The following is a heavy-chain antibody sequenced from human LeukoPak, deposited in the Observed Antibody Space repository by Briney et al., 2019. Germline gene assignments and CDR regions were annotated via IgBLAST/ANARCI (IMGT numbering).Heavy chain of an antibody. CDR2: ISSSSSYI. CDR1: GFTFSRYT. J-gene: IGHJ3*02. D-gene: IGHD6-19*01. Sequence: PGGSLRLSCAASGFTFSRYTMHWVRQAPGKGLEWVSSISSSSSYIYYADSVKGRFTISRDNAKNLLYLQMNSLRAEDTAVYYCVRYFPQPSSGWFENPWAAFDIWGQGTMVTVSS. CDR3: VRYFPQPSSGWFENPWAAFDI. V-gene: IGHV3-21*01.